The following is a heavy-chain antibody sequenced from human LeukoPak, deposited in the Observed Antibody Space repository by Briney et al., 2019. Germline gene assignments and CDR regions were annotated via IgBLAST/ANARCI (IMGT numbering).Heavy chain of an antibody. V-gene: IGHV4-59*08. CDR3: AAAGAMVRTLDY. CDR2: IYYSGST. D-gene: IGHD5-18*01. J-gene: IGHJ4*02. CDR1: GGSISSYY. Sequence: PSETLSLTCTVSGGSISSYYWSWIRQPPGKGLEWIGYIYYSGSTNYNPSLKSRVTISVDTSKNQFSLKLSSVTAADTAVYYCAAAGAMVRTLDYWGQGTLVTVSS.